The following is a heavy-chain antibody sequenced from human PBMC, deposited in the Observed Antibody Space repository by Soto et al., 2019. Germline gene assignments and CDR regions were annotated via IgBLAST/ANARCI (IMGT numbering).Heavy chain of an antibody. CDR3: ARGYSYGLYYYGMDV. Sequence: QVQLVQSGAEVKKPGSSVKVSCKASGGTFSSYAFSWVRQAPGQGLEWMGGIIPIYGATNYAQNFQGRVTITADEVTITAEESTSTAYMELSSLRSVDTAVYYCARGYSYGLYYYGMDVWGQGTTVTVSS. CDR1: GGTFSSYA. D-gene: IGHD5-18*01. V-gene: IGHV1-69*12. J-gene: IGHJ6*02. CDR2: IIPIYGAT.